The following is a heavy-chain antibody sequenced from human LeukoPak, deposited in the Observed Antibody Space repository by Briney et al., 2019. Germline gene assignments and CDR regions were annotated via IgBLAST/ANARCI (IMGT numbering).Heavy chain of an antibody. J-gene: IGHJ4*02. D-gene: IGHD3-10*01. CDR2: IEHSDSYT. V-gene: IGHV5-10-1*01. CDR3: ARHYYGSGSYSHFDY. Sequence: GECLKISCKGSGYSFDNYWITWLRPMPGKGLEWMGKIEHSDSYTNSSPSFQGHVTISADKSISTAYLQWSSLKASDSAMYYCARHYYGSGSYSHFDYWGQGTLVTVSS. CDR1: GYSFDNYW.